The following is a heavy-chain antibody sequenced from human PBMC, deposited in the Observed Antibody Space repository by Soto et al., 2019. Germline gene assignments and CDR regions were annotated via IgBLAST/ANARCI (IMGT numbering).Heavy chain of an antibody. CDR2: IYRTGST. CDR1: GGSFTSNNW. CDR3: ASRDPGTSVDY. Sequence: PSDTLSLTCAFSGGSFTSNNWWTWVRQPPGQGLEWIGEIYRTGSTNYNPSLKSRVTISLDKSENQFSLKVTSLTAADTAVYYCASRDPGTSVDYWGQGTGVNVSA. J-gene: IGHJ4*02. V-gene: IGHV4-4*02. D-gene: IGHD1-7*01.